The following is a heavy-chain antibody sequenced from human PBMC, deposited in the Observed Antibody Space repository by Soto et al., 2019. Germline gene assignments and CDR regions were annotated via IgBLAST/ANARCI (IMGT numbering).Heavy chain of an antibody. CDR1: GFTFSDFY. CDR3: ARGSSVRGMNV. V-gene: IGHV3-11*06. CDR2: ISGTDPYM. D-gene: IGHD6-13*01. Sequence: SGGSLRLSCAASGFTFSDFYMSWVRQAPGKGLEWVAYISGTDPYMKYADAVRGRFTISRDNAKNSVYLQMNSLRDDDTAVYYCARGSSVRGMNVWREGTTVTVSS. J-gene: IGHJ6*04.